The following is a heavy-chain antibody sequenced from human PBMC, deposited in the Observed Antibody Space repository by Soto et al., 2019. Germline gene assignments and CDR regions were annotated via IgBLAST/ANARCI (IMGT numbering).Heavy chain of an antibody. V-gene: IGHV4-61*01. CDR1: CGSVSSGCYY. Sequence: SETLSLTCIVSCGSVSSGCYYWTWIRQPPGKGLEWIGYMYYTGSTNYNPSLKSRVTISVDTSKTQISLNLRSVASTDTAVYYCTTGGSITVGRHPPTNYGRDVWGKGTTVTVSS. D-gene: IGHD1-20*01. CDR2: MYYTGST. CDR3: TTGGSITVGRHPPTNYGRDV. J-gene: IGHJ6*04.